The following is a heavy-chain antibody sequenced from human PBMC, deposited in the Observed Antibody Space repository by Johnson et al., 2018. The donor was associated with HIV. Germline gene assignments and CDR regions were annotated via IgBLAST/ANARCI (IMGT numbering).Heavy chain of an antibody. CDR3: ARAGSSSDDAFDI. V-gene: IGHV3-38-3*01. J-gene: IGHJ3*02. CDR2: ISGGST. CDR1: GFTVSSNE. Sequence: MLLVESGGGVVQPGRSLRLSCAASGFTVSSNEMSWVRQAPGKGLDWVSSISGGSTYYADSVKGRFTISRDNSKNTLYLQMNSLRAEDTAVYYCARAGSSSDDAFDIWGQGTMVTVSS. D-gene: IGHD6-6*01.